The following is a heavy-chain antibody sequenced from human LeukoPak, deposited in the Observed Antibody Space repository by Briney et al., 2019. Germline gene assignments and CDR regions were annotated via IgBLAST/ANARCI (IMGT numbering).Heavy chain of an antibody. V-gene: IGHV4-39*01. D-gene: IGHD3-3*01. Sequence: PSETLSLTCTVSGGSISSSSYYWGWIRQPPGKGLEWIGSIYYSGSTYYNPSLKSRVTISVDTSKNQFSLKLSSVTAADTAVYYCARHRFLEWLLSAFAFDIWGQGTMVTVSS. CDR3: ARHRFLEWLLSAFAFDI. J-gene: IGHJ3*02. CDR1: GGSISSSSYY. CDR2: IYYSGST.